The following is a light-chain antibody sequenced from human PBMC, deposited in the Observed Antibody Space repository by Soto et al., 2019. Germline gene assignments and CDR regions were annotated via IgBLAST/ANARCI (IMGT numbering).Light chain of an antibody. CDR1: QSISSW. Sequence: DIPMTQSPSTLSASVGDRVTITCRASQSISSWLAWYHQKLGKAPKLLIYKASSLESGVPSRFSGSGSGTEFTLTISSLHPDDFATYYCQQYDSYPWTFGQGTKVEIK. V-gene: IGKV1-5*03. J-gene: IGKJ1*01. CDR3: QQYDSYPWT. CDR2: KAS.